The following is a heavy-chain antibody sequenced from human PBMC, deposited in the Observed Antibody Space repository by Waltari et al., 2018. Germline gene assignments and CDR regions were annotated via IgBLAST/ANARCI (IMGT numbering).Heavy chain of an antibody. Sequence: DVRLSESGGGLAQPGGSLRLSCVASEFTLSHSSMRWVRQAPGKGLEWVSALVRSGFGTHYADSVKGRFAISRDNAKNTLYLQMNSLRAEDTAVYYCAKCEMYDSGWCAFFRYWGQGTLVTVSS. D-gene: IGHD6-19*01. CDR1: EFTLSHSS. CDR3: AKCEMYDSGWCAFFRY. J-gene: IGHJ4*02. V-gene: IGHV3-23*01. CDR2: LVRSGFGT.